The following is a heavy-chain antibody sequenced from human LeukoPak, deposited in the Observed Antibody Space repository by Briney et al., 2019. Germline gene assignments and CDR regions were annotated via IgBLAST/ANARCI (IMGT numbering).Heavy chain of an antibody. V-gene: IGHV4-34*01. J-gene: IGHJ5*02. CDR1: GGSFRGYY. Sequence: SETLSLTCAVYGGSFRGYYWSWIRQPPGKGLEWIGEINHSGSTNYNPSLKSRVTISVDTSKNQFSLKLSSVTAADTAVYYCARGVTATPSGNWFDPWGQGTPVTVSS. CDR2: INHSGST. D-gene: IGHD2-21*02. CDR3: ARGVTATPSGNWFDP.